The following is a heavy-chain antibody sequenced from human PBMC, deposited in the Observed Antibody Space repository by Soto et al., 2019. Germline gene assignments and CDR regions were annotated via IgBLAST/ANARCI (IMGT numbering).Heavy chain of an antibody. CDR1: GFTFSSYS. J-gene: IGHJ4*02. Sequence: PRGSLRLSCAVSGFTFSSYSMHWVRQDPDMGLEWVAFISFAGNNKYYADSVKGRFTISRDNSNNMLYLEMNSLRPDDTAVYYCARDRQKALVVVAATGGFDYWGQGTPVTVSS. CDR3: ARDRQKALVVVAATGGFDY. D-gene: IGHD2-15*01. V-gene: IGHV3-30*04. CDR2: ISFAGNNK.